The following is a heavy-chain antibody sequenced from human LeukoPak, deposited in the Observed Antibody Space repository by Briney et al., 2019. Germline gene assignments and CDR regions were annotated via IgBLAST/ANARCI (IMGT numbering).Heavy chain of an antibody. CDR2: IWSDATNP. Sequence: GTSLRLSCEPPGFTFSHFGMHWVRQAPGKGLGWGAVIWSDATNPYYAHSAKGRFTTSRDNFTKTLSLRMDSRRAEDTPVYSLAKAAQRGFYHSSSLEHWARGSLVTVSS. V-gene: IGHV3-33*02. CDR1: GFTFSHFG. CDR3: AKAAQRGFYHSSSLEH. J-gene: IGHJ4*02. D-gene: IGHD2-15*01.